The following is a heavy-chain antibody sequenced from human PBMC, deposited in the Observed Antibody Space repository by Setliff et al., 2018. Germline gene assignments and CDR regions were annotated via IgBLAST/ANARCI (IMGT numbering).Heavy chain of an antibody. V-gene: IGHV4-39*01. J-gene: IGHJ4*02. CDR1: GASINSGTYY. CDR2: IHYSGTT. D-gene: IGHD1-26*01. CDR3: ARTGTYRYFDY. Sequence: PSETLSLTCTVSGASINSGTYYWAWIRQPPGKGLEWIGRIHYSGTTYYNASLKSRVTMSVDTSKNQFSLSLSSVTAADTAVYYCARTGTYRYFDYWGQGALVTVSS.